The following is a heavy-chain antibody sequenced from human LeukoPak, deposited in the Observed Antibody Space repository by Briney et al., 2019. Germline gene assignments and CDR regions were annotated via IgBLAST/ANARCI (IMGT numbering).Heavy chain of an antibody. CDR3: ASTSVETLSGYDPPYYYMDV. Sequence: SETLSLTCTVSGGSISSHYWSWIRQPPGKGLEWIGYIYYSGSTNYNPSLKSRVTISVDTSKNQFSLKLSSVTAADTAVYYCASTSVETLSGYDPPYYYMDVWGKGTTVTVSS. CDR2: IYYSGST. D-gene: IGHD5-12*01. V-gene: IGHV4-59*11. CDR1: GGSISSHY. J-gene: IGHJ6*03.